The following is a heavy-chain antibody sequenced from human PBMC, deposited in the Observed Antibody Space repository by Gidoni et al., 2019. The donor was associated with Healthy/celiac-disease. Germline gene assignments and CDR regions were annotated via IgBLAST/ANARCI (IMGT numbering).Heavy chain of an antibody. CDR2: ISSSSSYI. V-gene: IGHV3-21*01. CDR1: GFTFSSYS. Sequence: EVQLVESGGGLVKPGGSLRLSCAASGFTFSSYSMNWVRQATGKGLEWVSSISSSSSYIYYTDSVKGRFTISRDNDKNSLYLQMNSLRAEDTAVYYCARGDYYGSGSYYNPFDYWGQGTLVTVSS. J-gene: IGHJ4*02. CDR3: ARGDYYGSGSYYNPFDY. D-gene: IGHD3-10*01.